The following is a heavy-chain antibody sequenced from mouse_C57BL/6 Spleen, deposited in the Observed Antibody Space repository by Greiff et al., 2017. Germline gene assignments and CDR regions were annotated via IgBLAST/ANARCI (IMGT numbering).Heavy chain of an antibody. J-gene: IGHJ2*01. CDR3: TRVTGRYYFDY. Sequence: EVQLQQSGTVLARPGASVKMSCKTSGYTFTSYWLHWVKQRPGQGLEWLGAIYPGNSDTSYNQKFKGKAKMTAVTSASTAYMELSSLTNEDSAVYYCTRVTGRYYFDYWGQGTTLTVSS. CDR1: GYTFTSYW. D-gene: IGHD4-1*01. V-gene: IGHV1-5*01. CDR2: IYPGNSDT.